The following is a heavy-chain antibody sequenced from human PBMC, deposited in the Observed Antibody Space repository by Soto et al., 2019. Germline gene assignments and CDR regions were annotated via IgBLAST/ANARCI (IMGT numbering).Heavy chain of an antibody. CDR2: IIPILGIA. D-gene: IGHD4-17*01. V-gene: IGHV1-69*02. CDR1: GGTFSSYT. CDR3: AAEYGANSA. J-gene: IGHJ4*02. Sequence: QVQLVQSGAEVKKPGSSVKVSCKASGGTFSSYTINWVRQAPGQGLEWVGRIIPILGIAKNAQKFQGRVTITADKSTSTAYMELSSLISEDTAVYYCAAEYGANSAWGQGTLVTVSS.